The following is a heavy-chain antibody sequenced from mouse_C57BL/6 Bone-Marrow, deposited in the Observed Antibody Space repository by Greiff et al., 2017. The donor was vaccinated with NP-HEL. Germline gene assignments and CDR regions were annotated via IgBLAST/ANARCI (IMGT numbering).Heavy chain of an antibody. CDR1: GFTFSSYA. CDR3: ARDPIYYYGSSFWYFDV. V-gene: IGHV5-4*01. J-gene: IGHJ1*03. D-gene: IGHD1-1*01. CDR2: ISDGGSYT. Sequence: EVQLVESGGGLVKPGGSLKLSCAASGFTFSSYAMSWVRQTPEKRLEWVATISDGGSYTYYQDNVKGRFTISRDNAKNNLYLQMRHLRSEDTAMYYCARDPIYYYGSSFWYFDVWGTGTTVTVSS.